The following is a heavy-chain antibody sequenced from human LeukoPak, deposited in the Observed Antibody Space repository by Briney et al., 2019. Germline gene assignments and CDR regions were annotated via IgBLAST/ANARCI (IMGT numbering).Heavy chain of an antibody. D-gene: IGHD3-3*01. CDR1: GFTFSSYA. J-gene: IGHJ5*02. CDR3: ARNGQSGFSFDP. CDR2: GDQTGGT. V-gene: IGHV4-34*01. Sequence: GSLRLSCAASGFTFSSYAMSWIRQPPGMGLEWIGEGDQTGGTKYNPSLKGRVTISADSSKNQFSLKLYSITAADTAVYYCARNGQSGFSFDPWGQGTLVTVSS.